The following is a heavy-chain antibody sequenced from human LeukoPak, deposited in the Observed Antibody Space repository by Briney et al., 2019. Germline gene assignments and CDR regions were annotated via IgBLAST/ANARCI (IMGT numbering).Heavy chain of an antibody. CDR2: ISGSGGST. Sequence: GGSLRLCCAASGFTFSSYAMSWVRQAPGKGLEWVSAISGSGGSTYYADSVKGRFTISRDNSKNTLYLQMNSLRAKDTAVYYCAKDVRLVRGVNYGSIIDYFDYWGQGTLVTVSS. V-gene: IGHV3-23*01. J-gene: IGHJ4*02. D-gene: IGHD3-10*01. CDR1: GFTFSSYA. CDR3: AKDVRLVRGVNYGSIIDYFDY.